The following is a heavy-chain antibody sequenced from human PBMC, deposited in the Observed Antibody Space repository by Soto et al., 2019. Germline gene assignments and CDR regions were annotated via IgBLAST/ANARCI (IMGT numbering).Heavy chain of an antibody. CDR2: IYYSGST. Sequence: SETLSLTCTVSGGSISSSSYYWGWIRQPPGKGLEWIGSIYYSGSTYYNPSLKSRVTISVDTSKNQFSLKLSSVTAADTAVYYCARRSGITMIVVVNDHFDYWGQGTLVTVSS. V-gene: IGHV4-39*01. CDR1: GGSISSSSYY. CDR3: ARRSGITMIVVVNDHFDY. J-gene: IGHJ4*02. D-gene: IGHD3-22*01.